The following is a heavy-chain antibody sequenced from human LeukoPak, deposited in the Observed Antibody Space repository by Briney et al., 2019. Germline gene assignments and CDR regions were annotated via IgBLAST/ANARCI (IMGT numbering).Heavy chain of an antibody. Sequence: SETLSLTCSVSGGSISSYYWSWIRQPPGKGLEWIGYIYYSGSTNYNPSLKSRVTMSVDTSKNQFSLKLSSVTAADTAMYYCARGFYSSNWYFDLWGRGTLVTVSS. V-gene: IGHV4-59*12. J-gene: IGHJ2*01. CDR1: GGSISSYY. CDR2: IYYSGST. D-gene: IGHD4-11*01. CDR3: ARGFYSSNWYFDL.